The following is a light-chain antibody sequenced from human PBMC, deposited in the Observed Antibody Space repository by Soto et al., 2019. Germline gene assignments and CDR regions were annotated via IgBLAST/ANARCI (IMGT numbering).Light chain of an antibody. J-gene: IGLJ2*01. V-gene: IGLV1-40*01. CDR2: GNT. CDR3: QSYYNSRCGYVL. Sequence: QSVLTQPPSVSGAPGQRVTISCTGGSSNIGAGYDVHWYQQLPGTAPKLLIYGNTNRPSGVPARLSGSKSGTSASLAITGLQAEDEAAYYCQSYYNSRCGYVLFCGGTKLTVL. CDR1: SSNIGAGYD.